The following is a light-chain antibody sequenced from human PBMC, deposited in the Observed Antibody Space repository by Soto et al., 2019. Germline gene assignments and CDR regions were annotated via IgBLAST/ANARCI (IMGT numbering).Light chain of an antibody. Sequence: DFVMTQSPYWLALSLVDMATINCKSSQFVLSNKQNYLAWFQQKPGQPPKLLIYWASTRESGVPDRFSGTGSATDFTLTISSLQAEDVAVYYCQQYNSDPITFGQGTRLEIK. CDR3: QQYNSDPIT. V-gene: IGKV4-1*01. J-gene: IGKJ5*01. CDR1: QFVLSNKQNY. CDR2: WAS.